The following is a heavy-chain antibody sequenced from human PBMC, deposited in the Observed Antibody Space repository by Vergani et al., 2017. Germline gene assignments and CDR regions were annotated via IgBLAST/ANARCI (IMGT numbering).Heavy chain of an antibody. J-gene: IGHJ4*01. CDR1: GFTFSNSA. V-gene: IGHV3-23*04. CDR2: ISGPGLST. D-gene: IGHD2/OR15-2a*01. CDR3: VXEKIDLGSYFFDS. Sequence: VQLVESGGGVVQPGGSLRLSCAASGFTFSNSAVSWVRQAPGRGLAWVSSISGPGLSTYYADSVKGRFSISRDNSKNTVFLQMHSLRAEDTAIYYCVXEKIDLGSYFFDSWGHGILVTVSS.